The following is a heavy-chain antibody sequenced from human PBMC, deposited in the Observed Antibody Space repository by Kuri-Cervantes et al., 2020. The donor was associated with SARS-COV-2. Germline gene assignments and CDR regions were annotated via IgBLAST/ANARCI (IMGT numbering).Heavy chain of an antibody. CDR3: TTGCSSTSCYRGVGYYYMDV. CDR2: IKSKTDGGTT. D-gene: IGHD2-2*02. J-gene: IGHJ6*03. V-gene: IGHV3-15*01. CDR1: GFTFRSYG. Sequence: GGSLRLSCAASGFTFRSYGMHWVRQAPGKGLEWVGRIKSKTDGGTTDYAAPVKGRFTISRDDSKNTLYLQMNSLKTEDTAVYYCTTGCSSTSCYRGVGYYYMDVWGKGTTVTDSS.